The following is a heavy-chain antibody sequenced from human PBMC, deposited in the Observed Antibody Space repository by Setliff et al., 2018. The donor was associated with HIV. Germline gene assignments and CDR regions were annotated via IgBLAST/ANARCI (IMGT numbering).Heavy chain of an antibody. CDR1: GGTFSTYA. J-gene: IGHJ2*01. D-gene: IGHD3-22*01. CDR2: IFPILAIT. CDR3: ARHQAPYYGSSGYNPNWYFDL. Sequence: GASVKVSCKASGGTFSTYAISWVRQAPGQGLEWMGSIFPILAITNYAQKLQGRVTITADTSASTAYMELNSLSSEDTAVYYCARHQAPYYGSSGYNPNWYFDLWGRGTLVTVSS. V-gene: IGHV1-69*04.